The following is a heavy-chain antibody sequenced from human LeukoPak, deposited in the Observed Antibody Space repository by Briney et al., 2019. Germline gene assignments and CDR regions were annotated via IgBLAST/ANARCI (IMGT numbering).Heavy chain of an antibody. V-gene: IGHV3-7*01. CDR3: ATGEGH. CDR2: IKQDGSAK. CDR1: GFIFSSDR. J-gene: IGHJ4*02. Sequence: GRSLRLSCSASGFIFSSDRMKWVRQAPGKGLEWVATIKQDGSAKYYVDSVKGRFTISRDNAKKTLYLEMNTLRAEDTAVYYCATGEGHWGQGTLVTVSS. D-gene: IGHD2-21*01.